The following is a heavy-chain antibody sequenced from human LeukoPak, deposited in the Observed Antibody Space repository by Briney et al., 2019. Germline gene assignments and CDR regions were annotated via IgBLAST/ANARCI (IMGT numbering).Heavy chain of an antibody. D-gene: IGHD6-13*01. CDR2: IRLDGSNT. J-gene: IGHJ4*02. Sequence: PGGSLRLSCAASGFTFSSNGMHWVRQAPGKGLEWVAFIRLDGSNTYYADSVKGRLTISRDTSKNTLYLQMNSLRPEDTAVYYCAKAGGSSWAVLDYWGQGTLVTVSS. CDR3: AKAGGSSWAVLDY. V-gene: IGHV3-30*02. CDR1: GFTFSSNG.